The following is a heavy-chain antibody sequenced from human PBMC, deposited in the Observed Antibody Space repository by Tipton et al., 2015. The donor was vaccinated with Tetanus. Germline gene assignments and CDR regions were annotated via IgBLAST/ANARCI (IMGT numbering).Heavy chain of an antibody. CDR2: IYYSGST. CDR1: GGSISSGGYY. V-gene: IGHV4-31*03. J-gene: IGHJ4*02. CDR3: AAWPAHYYDSSGYYQANNFDY. D-gene: IGHD3-22*01. Sequence: TLSLTCTVSGGSISSGGYYWSWIRQHPGKGLEWIGYIYYSGSTYYNPSLKSRVTISVDTSKNQFSLKLSSVTAADTAVYYCAAWPAHYYDSSGYYQANNFDYWGQGTLVTVSS.